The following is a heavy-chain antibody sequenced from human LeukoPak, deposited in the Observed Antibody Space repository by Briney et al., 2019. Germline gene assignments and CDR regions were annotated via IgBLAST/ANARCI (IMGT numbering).Heavy chain of an antibody. Sequence: PSETLSLTCNVSGGSISTEFYWWGWLRQPPGKGLEWIGIIFHTGKTHGNPSLKSRVSMSVDTSENQFSLRLSAVTAADTAVYYCARQMGVGVWALDYWGQGTPVTVSS. D-gene: IGHD3-16*01. V-gene: IGHV4-39*01. CDR3: ARQMGVGVWALDY. CDR2: IFHTGKT. J-gene: IGHJ4*02. CDR1: GGSISTEFYW.